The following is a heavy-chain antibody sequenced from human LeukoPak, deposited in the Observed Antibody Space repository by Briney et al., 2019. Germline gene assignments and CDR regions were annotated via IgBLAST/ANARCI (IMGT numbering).Heavy chain of an antibody. CDR1: GGSISSYY. V-gene: IGHV4-59*08. Sequence: SETLSLTCTVSGGSISSYYWSWIRQPPGKGLEWIGYIYYSGSANYNPSLKSRVTISVDTSKNQFSLKLSSVTAADTAVYYCARTIRGFDPWGQGTLVTVSS. J-gene: IGHJ5*02. CDR3: ARTIRGFDP. CDR2: IYYSGSA. D-gene: IGHD3-3*02.